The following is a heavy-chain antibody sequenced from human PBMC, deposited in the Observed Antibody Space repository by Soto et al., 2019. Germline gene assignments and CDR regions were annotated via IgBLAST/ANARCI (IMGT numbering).Heavy chain of an antibody. CDR2: INSDGSST. V-gene: IGHV3-74*01. CDR3: ARGGYYYYYYRDV. J-gene: IGHJ6*03. Sequence: GGSLRLSCAASGFTFSSYWMHWVRQAPGKGLVWVSRINSDGSSTSYADSVKGRFTIPRDNAKNTLYLQMNSLRAEDTAVYYCARGGYYYYYYRDVWGKGTTVTVSS. D-gene: IGHD3-16*01. CDR1: GFTFSSYW.